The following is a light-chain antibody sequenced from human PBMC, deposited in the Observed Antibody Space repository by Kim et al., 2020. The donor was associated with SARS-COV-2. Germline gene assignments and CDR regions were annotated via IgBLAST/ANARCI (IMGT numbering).Light chain of an antibody. CDR2: GAS. J-gene: IGKJ2*01. CDR3: QQYNNWPYT. Sequence: EIVMTQAPATLSVSPGEGATLSYRASPSVSSNLVWYQQKPGQAPRLLIYGASFRATGIPARFSGSGSGTEFTLTISSLQSEDFAVYYCQQYNNWPYTFGQGTKLEI. V-gene: IGKV3-15*01. CDR1: PSVSSN.